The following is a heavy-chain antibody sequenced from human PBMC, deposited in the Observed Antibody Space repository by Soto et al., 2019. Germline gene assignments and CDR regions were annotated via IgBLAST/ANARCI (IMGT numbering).Heavy chain of an antibody. V-gene: IGHV5-51*01. D-gene: IGHD3-3*01. J-gene: IGHJ4*02. Sequence: PGESLKISCKGSGYSFTSYWIGWVRQMPGKGLEWMGIIYPGDSDTRYSPSFQGQVTISADKSISTAYLQWSSLKASDTAMYYCARLTSRYYHFWSAYNDYWGQGTLVTVSS. CDR1: GYSFTSYW. CDR2: IYPGDSDT. CDR3: ARLTSRYYHFWSAYNDY.